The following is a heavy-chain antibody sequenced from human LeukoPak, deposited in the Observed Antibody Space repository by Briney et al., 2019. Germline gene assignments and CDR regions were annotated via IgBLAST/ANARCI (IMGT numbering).Heavy chain of an antibody. J-gene: IGHJ4*02. Sequence: PSETLSLTCTVSGGSISSSSYYWGWIRQPPGKGLEWIGSIYYSGSTYYNPSLKSRVTISVDTSKNQFSLKLSSVTAADTAVYYCARGRTGYYDSSGYVRYWGQGTLVTVSS. CDR1: GGSISSSSYY. CDR3: ARGRTGYYDSSGYVRY. D-gene: IGHD3-22*01. CDR2: IYYSGST. V-gene: IGHV4-39*01.